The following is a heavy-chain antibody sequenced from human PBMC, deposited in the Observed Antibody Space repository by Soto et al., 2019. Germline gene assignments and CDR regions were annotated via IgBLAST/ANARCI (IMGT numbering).Heavy chain of an antibody. CDR2: IIPIFGTA. CDR3: ARGDLGSRDGNYYYYYGMDV. CDR1: GGTFSSYA. Sequence: QVQLVQSGAEVKKPGSSVKVSCKASGGTFSSYAISWVRQAPGQGREWMGGIIPIFGTANYAQKFQGRVTITADESTSTAYMELSSLRSEDTAVYYCARGDLGSRDGNYYYYYGMDVWGQGTTVTVSS. D-gene: IGHD1-26*01. V-gene: IGHV1-69*01. J-gene: IGHJ6*02.